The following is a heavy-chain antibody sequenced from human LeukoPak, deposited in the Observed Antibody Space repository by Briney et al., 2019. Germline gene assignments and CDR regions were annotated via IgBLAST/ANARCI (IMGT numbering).Heavy chain of an antibody. CDR2: IYYSGST. Sequence: PSETMSLTCTVSGGSISSYYWSWIRQPPGKGLAWIGYIYYSGSTNYNPSLKSRVTISVDTSKNQFSLKLSSVTAADTAVYYCSRGRIAVAGSFDYWGQGTLVTVSS. D-gene: IGHD6-19*01. V-gene: IGHV4-59*01. CDR1: GGSISSYY. CDR3: SRGRIAVAGSFDY. J-gene: IGHJ4*02.